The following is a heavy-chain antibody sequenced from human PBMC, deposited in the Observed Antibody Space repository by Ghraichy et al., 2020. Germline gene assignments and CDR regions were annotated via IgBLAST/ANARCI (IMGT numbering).Heavy chain of an antibody. CDR3: ARDMATVVTIPRGMDV. CDR2: ISYDGSNK. D-gene: IGHD4-23*01. Sequence: GGSLRLSCAASGFTFSSYAMHWVRQAPGKGLEWVAVISYDGSNKYYADSVKGRFTISRDNSKNTLYLQMNSLRAEDTAVYYCARDMATVVTIPRGMDVWPRGHGHRLL. J-gene: IGHJ6*02. V-gene: IGHV3-30*04. CDR1: GFTFSSYA.